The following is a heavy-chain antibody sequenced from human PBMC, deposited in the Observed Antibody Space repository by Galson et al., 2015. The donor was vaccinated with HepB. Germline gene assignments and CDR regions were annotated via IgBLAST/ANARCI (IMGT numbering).Heavy chain of an antibody. CDR3: ARDRVRREVQPSYYGMDV. Sequence: SVKVSCKASDYTFISYGISWVRQAPGQGLGWMGWISAYNGNTKYAQKFQDRVIMTTDTSTSTAYLELRSLRPHDTAVYYCARDRVRREVQPSYYGMDVWGQGTTVIVSS. CDR1: DYTFISYG. V-gene: IGHV1-18*04. D-gene: IGHD1-14*01. CDR2: ISAYNGNT. J-gene: IGHJ6*02.